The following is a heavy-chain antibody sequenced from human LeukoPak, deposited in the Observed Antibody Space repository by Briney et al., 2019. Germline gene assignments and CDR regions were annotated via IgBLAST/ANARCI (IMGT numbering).Heavy chain of an antibody. V-gene: IGHV3-30-3*01. Sequence: SGGSLRLSCAASGFTFSSYAMHWVRQAPGKGLEWVAVISYDGSNKYYADSVKGRFTISRDNSKNTLYLQMNSLRAEDTAVYYCAREAVVVAATLDYWGQGTLVTVSS. D-gene: IGHD2-15*01. J-gene: IGHJ4*02. CDR1: GFTFSSYA. CDR3: AREAVVVAATLDY. CDR2: ISYDGSNK.